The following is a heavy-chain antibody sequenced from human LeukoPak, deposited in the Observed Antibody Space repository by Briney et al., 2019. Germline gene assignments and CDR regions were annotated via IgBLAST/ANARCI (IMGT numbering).Heavy chain of an antibody. D-gene: IGHD3-10*01. J-gene: IGHJ6*02. Sequence: SETLSLTCTVSGGSISSYYWSWIRQPPGKGLEWIGYIYYSGTTSYNPSLKSRVTISVDTSKNQFSLKLSSVTAADTAVYYCARGYHGQEPEPITKAWYYYGSGGGMDVWGQGTTVTVSS. V-gene: IGHV4-59*08. CDR3: ARGYHGQEPEPITKAWYYYGSGGGMDV. CDR1: GGSISSYY. CDR2: IYYSGTT.